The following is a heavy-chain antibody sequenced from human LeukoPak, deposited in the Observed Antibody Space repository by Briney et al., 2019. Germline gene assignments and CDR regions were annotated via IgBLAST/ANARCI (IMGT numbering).Heavy chain of an antibody. CDR2: TYYRSKWYN. J-gene: IGHJ4*02. CDR3: ARALAAGSGYILDFDY. CDR1: GDSVSSNSAA. V-gene: IGHV6-1*01. D-gene: IGHD3-3*01. Sequence: SQALSLTCAISGDSVSSNSAAWNWIRQSPSRGLEWLGRTYYRSKWYNDYAVSVRSRITINPDTSKNQFSLQLNSVTPEDTAAYYCARALAAGSGYILDFDYWGQGSLVTVSS.